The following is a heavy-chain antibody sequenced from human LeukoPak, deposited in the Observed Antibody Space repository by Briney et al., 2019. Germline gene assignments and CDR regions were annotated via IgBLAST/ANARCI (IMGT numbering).Heavy chain of an antibody. CDR2: ISYDGSNK. J-gene: IGHJ6*03. V-gene: IGHV3-30*04. CDR1: GFTFSRYG. CDR3: AKEGYSRGNYSYYYMDV. D-gene: IGHD6-13*01. Sequence: QPGGSLRLSCAASGFTFSRYGMHWVRQAPGKGLEWVTAISYDGSNKYYADSVKGRFTISRDNSKNTLYVQMNSLRAEDTAVYYCAKEGYSRGNYSYYYMDVWGKGTAVTVSS.